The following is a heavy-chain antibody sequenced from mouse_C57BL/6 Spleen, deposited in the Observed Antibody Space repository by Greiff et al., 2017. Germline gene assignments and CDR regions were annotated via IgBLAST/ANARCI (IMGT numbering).Heavy chain of an antibody. D-gene: IGHD4-1*01. V-gene: IGHV1-69*01. CDR2: IDPYDSYT. CDR1: GYTFTSYW. J-gene: IGHJ2*01. CDR3: ARGKTGTWDY. Sequence: QVQLQQPGAELVMPGASVKLSCTASGYTFTSYWMHWVKQRPGQGLEWIGEIDPYDSYTNYNQKFKGKSTLTVDKASSTAYMQLSSLTSEDSAVXYYARGKTGTWDYWGQGTTLTGSS.